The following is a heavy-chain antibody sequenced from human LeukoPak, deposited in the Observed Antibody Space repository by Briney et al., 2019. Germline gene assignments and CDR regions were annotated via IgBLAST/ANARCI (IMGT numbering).Heavy chain of an antibody. CDR2: IIPILGIA. J-gene: IGHJ3*02. CDR3: ARDRRDGDARAFDI. D-gene: IGHD5-24*01. CDR1: GGTFSSYA. V-gene: IGHV1-69*04. Sequence: SVKVSCKASGGTFSSYAISWVRQAPGQGLECMGRIIPILGIANYAQKFQGRVTITADKSTSTAYMELSSLRSEDTAVYYCARDRRDGDARAFDIWGQGTMVTVSS.